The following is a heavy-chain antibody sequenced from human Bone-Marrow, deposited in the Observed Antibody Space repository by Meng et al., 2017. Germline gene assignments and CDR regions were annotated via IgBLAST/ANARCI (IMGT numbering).Heavy chain of an antibody. D-gene: IGHD1-14*01. CDR2: LIAVFDKT. CDR3: ARGRRNEPLFDY. V-gene: IGHV1-69*13. CDR1: GGSFSTHT. Sequence: QVQLVQSGAEVKKPGSSVKVACKTSGGSFSTHTFSWVRQAPGQGLEWMGGLIAVFDKTKAAPRFQDRVTFTADESTSTAYMGLSSLTFDDTAVYFCARGRRNEPLFDYWGQGTLVTVSS. J-gene: IGHJ4*02.